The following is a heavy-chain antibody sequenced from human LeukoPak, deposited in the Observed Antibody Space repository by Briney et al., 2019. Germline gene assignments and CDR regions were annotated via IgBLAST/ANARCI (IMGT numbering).Heavy chain of an antibody. CDR1: GDSLSSSY. CDR3: ARGRAGRLSASNWFDP. Sequence: SETLSLTCTVSGDSLSSSYWSWVRQPAGKGLERIGRIYTSGYTNYNPSLRSRVTLSVETSKNQFSLKLTSVTDADAAVYYCARGRAGRLSASNWFDPWGHGTLVTVSS. D-gene: IGHD6-19*01. V-gene: IGHV4-4*07. J-gene: IGHJ5*02. CDR2: IYTSGYT.